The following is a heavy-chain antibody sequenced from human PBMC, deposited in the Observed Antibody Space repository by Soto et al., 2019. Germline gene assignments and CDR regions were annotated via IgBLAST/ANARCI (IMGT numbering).Heavy chain of an antibody. J-gene: IGHJ4*02. CDR1: GFTFRDYT. V-gene: IGHV3-23*03. CDR3: ARRTNGYFGY. CDR2: ILSDYNT. D-gene: IGHD2-8*01. Sequence: EVQLLESGGGLAQPGGSLTLSCAASGFTFRDYTMTWVRQAPGQVLECISVILSDYNTFYAGYVRGRFTISRDNSKSTIYLEMNSLRAEDTAGYYCARRTNGYFGYWGQGALVTVSS.